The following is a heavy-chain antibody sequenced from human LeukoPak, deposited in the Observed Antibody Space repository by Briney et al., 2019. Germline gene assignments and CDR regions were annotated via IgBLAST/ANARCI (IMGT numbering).Heavy chain of an antibody. Sequence: QPGRSLRLSCAASGFTFSSYAMHWVRQAPGKGLEWVAVISYDGSNKYYADSVKGRFTISRDNSKNTLYLQMNSLRAEDTAVYYCARDLSYYYDSSGLDYWGQGTLVTVSS. D-gene: IGHD3-22*01. V-gene: IGHV3-30-3*01. J-gene: IGHJ4*02. CDR3: ARDLSYYYDSSGLDY. CDR2: ISYDGSNK. CDR1: GFTFSSYA.